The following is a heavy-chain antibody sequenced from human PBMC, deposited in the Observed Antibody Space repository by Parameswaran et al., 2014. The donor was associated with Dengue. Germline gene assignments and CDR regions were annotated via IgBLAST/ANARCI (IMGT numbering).Heavy chain of an antibody. J-gene: IGHJ4*02. CDR2: IYSGGST. D-gene: IGHD1-14*01. V-gene: IGHV3-53*04. CDR3: AREISADKGPNRVEYFDY. Sequence: WIRQPPGKGLEWVSVIYSGGSTYYADSVKGRFTISRHNSKNTLYLQMNSLRAEDTAVYYCAREISADKGPNRVEYFDYWGQGTLVTVSS.